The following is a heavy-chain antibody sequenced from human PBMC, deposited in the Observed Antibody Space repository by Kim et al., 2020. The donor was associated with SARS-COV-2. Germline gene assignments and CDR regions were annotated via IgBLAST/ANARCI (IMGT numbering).Heavy chain of an antibody. CDR3: AREVGATPGRCPLDY. Sequence: SETLSLTCAVSGGSISSSNWWSWVRQPPGKGLEWIGEIYHSGSTNYNPSLKSRVTISVDKSKNQFSLKLSSVTAADTAVYYCAREVGATPGRCPLDYWGQGTLVTVSS. CDR1: GGSISSSNW. D-gene: IGHD1-26*01. CDR2: IYHSGST. V-gene: IGHV4-4*02. J-gene: IGHJ4*02.